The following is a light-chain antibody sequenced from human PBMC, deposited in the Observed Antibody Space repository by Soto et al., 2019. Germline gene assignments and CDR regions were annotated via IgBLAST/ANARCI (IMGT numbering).Light chain of an antibody. Sequence: DIQMTQSPYSLSASVGDRVTITCRACQSISSYLNWYQQKPGKAPELLIYAASSLQSGVPSRFSGSGSGTDFTLTISSLQPEDFATYYCQQSYTTPLTFGGGTKVDIK. CDR1: QSISSY. CDR2: AAS. V-gene: IGKV1-39*01. CDR3: QQSYTTPLT. J-gene: IGKJ4*01.